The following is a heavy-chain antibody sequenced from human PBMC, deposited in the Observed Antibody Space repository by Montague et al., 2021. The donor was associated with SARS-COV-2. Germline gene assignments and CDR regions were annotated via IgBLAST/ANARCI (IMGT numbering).Heavy chain of an antibody. Sequence: TLSLTCTVSGGSISSGSYYWSWIRKPAGKGLEWIGRIYTSGSTNYNPSLKSRVTISVDTSNNQFSLKLSSVTAADTAVYYCARADFWSGYLYFDYWGQGTLVTVSS. J-gene: IGHJ4*02. D-gene: IGHD3-3*01. V-gene: IGHV4-61*02. CDR2: IYTSGST. CDR1: GGSISSGSYY. CDR3: ARADFWSGYLYFDY.